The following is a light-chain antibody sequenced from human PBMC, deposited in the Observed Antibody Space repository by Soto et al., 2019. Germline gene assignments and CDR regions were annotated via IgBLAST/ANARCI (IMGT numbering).Light chain of an antibody. V-gene: IGKV3-20*01. CDR2: GAS. Sequence: EIVLTQSPGTLSLSPGERATLSCRASQSVSSSYLGWYQQKPGQAPRLLIYGASSRATGIPDRFSGSGSGTEFTLTISRLESEDFAVYYCQQYGSSPALFTFGPGTKVDIK. CDR3: QQYGSSPALFT. J-gene: IGKJ3*01. CDR1: QSVSSSY.